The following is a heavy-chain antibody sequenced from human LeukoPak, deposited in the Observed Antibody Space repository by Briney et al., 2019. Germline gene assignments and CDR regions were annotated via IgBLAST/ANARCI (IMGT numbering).Heavy chain of an antibody. D-gene: IGHD3-22*01. J-gene: IGHJ3*02. V-gene: IGHV4-59*01. Sequence: SETLSLTCTVSGGSISSYYWSWIRQPPGKGLEWIGYIYYSGSTNYNPSLKSRVTISVDTSKNQFSLKLSSVTAADTAEYYCARGPAFYYYDSSGPEAFDIWGQGTMVTVSS. CDR1: GGSISSYY. CDR3: ARGPAFYYYDSSGPEAFDI. CDR2: IYYSGST.